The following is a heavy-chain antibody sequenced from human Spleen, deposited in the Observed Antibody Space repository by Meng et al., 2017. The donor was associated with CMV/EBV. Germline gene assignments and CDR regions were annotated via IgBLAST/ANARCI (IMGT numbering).Heavy chain of an antibody. CDR2: ISSSSSYI. CDR1: GFPFRTYA. Sequence: GESLKISCAASGFPFRTYAMHWVRPAPGKGLEWVSSISSSSSYIYYADSVKGRFTISRDNAKNSLYLQMNSLRAEDTAVYYCARPFYYDFWSGYYVSGLAAPYGMDVWGQGTTVTVSS. V-gene: IGHV3-21*01. D-gene: IGHD3-3*01. J-gene: IGHJ6*02. CDR3: ARPFYYDFWSGYYVSGLAAPYGMDV.